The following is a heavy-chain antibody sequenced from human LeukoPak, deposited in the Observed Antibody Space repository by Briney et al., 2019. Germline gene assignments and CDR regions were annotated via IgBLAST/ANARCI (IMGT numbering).Heavy chain of an antibody. CDR2: ISTYTGRA. CDR1: GYRFNVYD. Sequence: GASVKVSCKTSGYRFNVYDILWVRQAPGHGLDYVGWISTYTGRANYAQKFQGRVSMIADTSTSTAYLELTNLTSSDTGLYYCARADGHNSGTNAFEVWGLGTMVTVAS. CDR3: ARADGHNSGTNAFEV. J-gene: IGHJ3*01. D-gene: IGHD2-21*01. V-gene: IGHV1-18*01.